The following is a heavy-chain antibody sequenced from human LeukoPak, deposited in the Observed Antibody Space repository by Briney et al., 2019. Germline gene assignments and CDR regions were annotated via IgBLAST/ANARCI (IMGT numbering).Heavy chain of an antibody. CDR1: GFTYSSYG. J-gene: IGHJ4*02. D-gene: IGHD3-22*01. Sequence: GGSLRLSCAASGFTYSSYGMHWVRQAPGKGLEWVAVIWYDGSNKYYADSVKGRFTISRDNSKNTLYLQMNSLRAEDTAVYYCAREGQDSSSYYFDYWGQGTLVTVSS. V-gene: IGHV3-33*01. CDR2: IWYDGSNK. CDR3: AREGQDSSSYYFDY.